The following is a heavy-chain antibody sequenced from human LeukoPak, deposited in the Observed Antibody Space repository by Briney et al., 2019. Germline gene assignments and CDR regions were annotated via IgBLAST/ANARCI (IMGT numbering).Heavy chain of an antibody. Sequence: SETLSLTCAVSGGSISSNNWWGWVRQPPGKGLEWIGEIYHSGSPNYNPSLKSRVTISVDKSRNHFSLNLSSVTAADTAVYYCARVYSSGWLVGGLDYFDYWGQGTLVTVSS. D-gene: IGHD6-19*01. V-gene: IGHV4-4*02. CDR3: ARVYSSGWLVGGLDYFDY. J-gene: IGHJ4*02. CDR1: GGSISSNNW. CDR2: IYHSGSP.